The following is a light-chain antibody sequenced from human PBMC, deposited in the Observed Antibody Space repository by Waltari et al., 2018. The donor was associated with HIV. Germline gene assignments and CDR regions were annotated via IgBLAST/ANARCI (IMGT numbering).Light chain of an antibody. J-gene: IGLJ3*02. Sequence: QSALTPPPSTSGTPGQTVTIPCSGSSSNIGDHYVSWYQQLPGTAPKLLIYGNSQRPSGVRDRFSGSKSGTSASLAINGLRAEDEAEYHCAAWDDSLSGWVFGGGTNLTVL. V-gene: IGLV1-47*01. CDR1: SSNIGDHY. CDR2: GNS. CDR3: AAWDDSLSGWV.